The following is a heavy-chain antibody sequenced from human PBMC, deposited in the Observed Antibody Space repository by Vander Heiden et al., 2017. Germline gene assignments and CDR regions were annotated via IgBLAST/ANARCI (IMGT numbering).Heavy chain of an antibody. V-gene: IGHV1-69*01. J-gene: IGHJ4*02. CDR3: ARSFSAANWNYVGN. CDR1: GGAFKNYA. D-gene: IGHD1-7*01. CDR2: VIPIFGTP. Sequence: QVQLVQSGAEVKRPGSSVNVSSKTSGGAFKNYAISWVRQAPGQGLEWMGGVIPIFGTPQYPQRFQGRVTITADESTSTAYMALSSLTSEDTAIYYCARSFSAANWNYVGNWGQGTLVTVSS.